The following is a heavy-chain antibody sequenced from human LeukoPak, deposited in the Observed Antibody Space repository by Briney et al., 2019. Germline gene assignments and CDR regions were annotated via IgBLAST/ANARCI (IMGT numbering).Heavy chain of an antibody. CDR1: GFTFSPYG. CDR2: ISSGGHYT. Sequence: PGGSLRLSCAASGFTFSPYGMNWVRQAPGKGLEWVSYISSGGHYTFYADSLKGRFTVSRDNAKNSLFLQMDSLRAEDTAVYYCARSFCTSATCSKGYSYYVMDVWGQGTTVTVSS. V-gene: IGHV3-21*01. D-gene: IGHD2/OR15-2a*01. J-gene: IGHJ6*02. CDR3: ARSFCTSATCSKGYSYYVMDV.